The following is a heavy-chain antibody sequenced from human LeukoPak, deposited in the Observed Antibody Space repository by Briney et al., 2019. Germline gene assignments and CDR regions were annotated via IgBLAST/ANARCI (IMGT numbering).Heavy chain of an antibody. CDR2: ISGSGGST. V-gene: IGHV3-23*01. CDR1: GFTFRGYA. Sequence: GGSLRLSCAVSGFTFRGYAMSWVRQAPGKGRGWVSAISGSGGSTYYADTVKGRFTISRDNSKNTLYLQMNSLRAEDTAVYYCARHFDYWGQGTLVTVSS. J-gene: IGHJ4*02. CDR3: ARHFDY.